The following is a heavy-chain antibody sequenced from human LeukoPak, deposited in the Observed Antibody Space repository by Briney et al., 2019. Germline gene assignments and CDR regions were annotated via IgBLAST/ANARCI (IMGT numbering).Heavy chain of an antibody. D-gene: IGHD5-24*01. CDR1: GGSISSDSYY. Sequence: PSETLSLTCTVSGGSISSDSYYWSWIRQPAGKGLEWIGRIYTSGSTNYNPSLKSRVTISGDTSKNQFSLKLSSVTAADTAIYYCARDVNYDGFDIWGQGIMVTVSS. V-gene: IGHV4-61*02. CDR3: ARDVNYDGFDI. J-gene: IGHJ3*02. CDR2: IYTSGST.